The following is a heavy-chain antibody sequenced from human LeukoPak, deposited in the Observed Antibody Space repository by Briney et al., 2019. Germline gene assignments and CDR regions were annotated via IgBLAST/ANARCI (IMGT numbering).Heavy chain of an antibody. Sequence: SVKVACKASGGTFSSYAISWVRQAPGQGLEWMGRIIPIFGTANYAQKFQGRVTITTDESTSTAYMELSSLRSEDTAVYYCARSSGGYYTPYFDYWGQGTLVTVPS. D-gene: IGHD3-3*01. CDR3: ARSSGGYYTPYFDY. CDR2: IIPIFGTA. CDR1: GGTFSSYA. J-gene: IGHJ4*02. V-gene: IGHV1-69*05.